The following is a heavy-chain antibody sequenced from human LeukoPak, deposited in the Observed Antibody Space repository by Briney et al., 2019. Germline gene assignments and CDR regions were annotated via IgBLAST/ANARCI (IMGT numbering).Heavy chain of an antibody. CDR3: AKRIIEARENGDSNWLDP. D-gene: IGHD4-17*01. Sequence: SETLSLTCTVSGDSITNSYWNWIRQPPGRGLEWVGRISYGGSTNYNPSLKSRVITSRDTSKNQFSLELTSVTAADTAIYYCAKRIIEARENGDSNWLDPWGQGTLVTVSS. CDR2: ISYGGST. J-gene: IGHJ5*01. V-gene: IGHV4-59*08. CDR1: GDSITNSY.